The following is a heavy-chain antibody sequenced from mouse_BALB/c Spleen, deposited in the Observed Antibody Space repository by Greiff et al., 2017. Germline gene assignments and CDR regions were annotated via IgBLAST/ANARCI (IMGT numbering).Heavy chain of an antibody. V-gene: IGHV5-6-4*01. CDR1: GFTFSSYT. Sequence: EVMLVESGGGLVKPGGSLKLSCAASGFTFSSYTMSWVRQTPEKRLEWVATISSGGSYTYYPDSVKGRFTISRDNAKNTLYLQMSSLKSEDTAMYYCTRDYYGNYDWYFDVWGAGTTVTVSS. D-gene: IGHD2-1*01. CDR3: TRDYYGNYDWYFDV. CDR2: ISSGGSYT. J-gene: IGHJ1*01.